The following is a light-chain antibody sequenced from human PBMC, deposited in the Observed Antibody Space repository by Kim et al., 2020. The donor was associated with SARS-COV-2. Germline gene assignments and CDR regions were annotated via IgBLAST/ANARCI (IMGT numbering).Light chain of an antibody. V-gene: IGKV1-17*03. CDR2: DVS. J-gene: IGKJ2*01. Sequence: SASLGDRVTITCRASQGISRFLAWFQQKAGKVPKRLIYDVSTLQSGVPSRFSGSGSGTEFTLTITSPQPEDFATYFCLQHKTFPYTFGQGTKLEI. CDR3: LQHKTFPYT. CDR1: QGISRF.